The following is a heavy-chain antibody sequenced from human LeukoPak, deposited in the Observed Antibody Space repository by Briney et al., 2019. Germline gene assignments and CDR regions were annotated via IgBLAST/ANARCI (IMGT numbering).Heavy chain of an antibody. CDR3: ARRGDSPMIGDH. CDR2: LSNTGNI. D-gene: IGHD3-10*02. Sequence: SRGSLRPSCVASRFTLSSYGMSWVRPAPGEGRGWLSYLSNTGNIHYAQSVKGRFTISRDNAKSSLYLQMDGLRAEDTAVYYCARRGDSPMIGDHWGQGILVTVAS. CDR1: RFTLSSYG. V-gene: IGHV3-48*01. J-gene: IGHJ4*02.